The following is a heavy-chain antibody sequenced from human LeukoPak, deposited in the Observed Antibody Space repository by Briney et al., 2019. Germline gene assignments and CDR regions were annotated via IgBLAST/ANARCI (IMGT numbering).Heavy chain of an antibody. CDR3: ARGDAYDAFDI. J-gene: IGHJ3*02. Sequence: ASVKVSCKASGHTFTSYDINWVRQATGQGLEWMGWMNPNSGNTGYAQKFQGRVTITRNTSISTAYMELSSLRSEDTAVYYCARGDAYDAFDIWGQGTMVTVSS. V-gene: IGHV1-8*03. CDR1: GHTFTSYD. D-gene: IGHD2-2*01. CDR2: MNPNSGNT.